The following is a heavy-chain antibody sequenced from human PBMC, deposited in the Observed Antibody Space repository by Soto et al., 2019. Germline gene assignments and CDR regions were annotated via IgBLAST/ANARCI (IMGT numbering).Heavy chain of an antibody. CDR2: IIPIFGTA. Sequence: SVKVSCKASGGTFSNYALSWVRQAPGQGLEWIGGIIPIFGTANCAQEFQGRVTITADEANSTASIELSSLXSQDKAVYYCQRHSPGAIAPADDYFYYGMDVWG. CDR3: QRHSPGAIAPADDYFYYGMDV. D-gene: IGHD6-13*01. J-gene: IGHJ6*02. V-gene: IGHV1-69*13. CDR1: GGTFSNYA.